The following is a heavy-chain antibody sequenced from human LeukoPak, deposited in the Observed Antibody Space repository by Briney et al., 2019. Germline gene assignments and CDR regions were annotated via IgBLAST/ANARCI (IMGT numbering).Heavy chain of an antibody. CDR3: ARDGPYCGANCLFDX. V-gene: IGHV3-21*01. CDR1: GFTFSTYT. CDR2: ITSSSSYM. J-gene: IGHJ4*02. D-gene: IGHD2-21*01. Sequence: GGSLRVSCAASGFTFSTYTMNWVRQAPGKGLEWVLSITSSSSYMYYSDSVKGRFAISRDNAQKSLFLQMNSLRAEDTAVYYCARDGPYCGANCLFDXXGQGILVTV.